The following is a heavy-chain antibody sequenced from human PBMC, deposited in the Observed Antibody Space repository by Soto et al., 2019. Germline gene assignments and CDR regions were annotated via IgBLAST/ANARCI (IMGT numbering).Heavy chain of an antibody. D-gene: IGHD2-15*01. CDR2: ISYDGSNK. J-gene: IGHJ6*02. CDR1: GFTFSSYA. CDR3: ARMGPVVVAATPGYGMDV. Sequence: QVQLVESGGGVVQPGRSLRLSCAASGFTFSSYAMHWVRQAPGKGLEWVAVISYDGSNKYYADSLKGRFTISRDNSKNTLYLQMNSLRAEDTAVYYCARMGPVVVAATPGYGMDVWGQGTTVTVSS. V-gene: IGHV3-30-3*01.